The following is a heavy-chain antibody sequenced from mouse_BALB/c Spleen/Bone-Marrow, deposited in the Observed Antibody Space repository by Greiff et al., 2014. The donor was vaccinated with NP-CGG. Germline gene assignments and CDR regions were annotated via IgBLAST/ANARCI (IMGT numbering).Heavy chain of an antibody. V-gene: IGHV14-3*02. CDR1: GFNIKDTY. D-gene: IGHD1-2*01. CDR2: IDPANGNT. Sequence: EVQLQQSGAELVKPGASVKLSCTASGFNIKDTYMHWVKQRPEQGLEWIGRIDPANGNTKYDPKFQGKATITADTSSNTAYLQLSILTSEDTAVYYCARYHYGYTATIDHWGQGTTLTVSS. J-gene: IGHJ2*01. CDR3: ARYHYGYTATIDH.